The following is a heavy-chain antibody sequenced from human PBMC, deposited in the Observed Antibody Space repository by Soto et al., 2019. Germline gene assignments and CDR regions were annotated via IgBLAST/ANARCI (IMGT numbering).Heavy chain of an antibody. CDR3: AREEGGYGSGSYYLDY. CDR1: GFTFSSYS. V-gene: IGHV3-48*01. CDR2: ISSSSSTI. J-gene: IGHJ4*02. Sequence: EVQLVESGGGLVQPGGSLRLSCAASGFTFSSYSMNWVRQAPGKGLEWVSYISSSSSTIYYADSVKGRFTISRDNAKNSLYLQMNRLRAEDTAVYYCAREEGGYGSGSYYLDYWGQGTLVTVSS. D-gene: IGHD3-10*01.